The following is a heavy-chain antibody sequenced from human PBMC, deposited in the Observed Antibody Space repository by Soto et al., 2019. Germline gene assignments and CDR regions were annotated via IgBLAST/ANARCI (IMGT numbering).Heavy chain of an antibody. V-gene: IGHV3-23*01. D-gene: IGHD3-16*01. Sequence: PGGCLRLSCAASGFSLSNYAMSWVRQAPGKGLEWVSTISGSGSSTYYTDSVKGRFTISRDSSKDTLYLQMSSLRAEDTAVFYSAILRLGGPWYYYTEDVWGQGTTVTVSS. J-gene: IGHJ6*02. CDR3: AILRLGGPWYYYTEDV. CDR1: GFSLSNYA. CDR2: ISGSGSST.